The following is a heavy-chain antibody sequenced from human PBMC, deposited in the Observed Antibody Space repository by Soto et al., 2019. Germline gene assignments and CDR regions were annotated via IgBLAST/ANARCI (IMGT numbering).Heavy chain of an antibody. V-gene: IGHV4-31*03. CDR3: AREGWGNHNWFDP. CDR1: GGSISSGGYY. D-gene: IGHD3-16*01. CDR2: IYYSGST. J-gene: IGHJ5*02. Sequence: QVQLQESGPGLVKPSQTLSLTCTVSGGSISSGGYYWSWIRQHPGKGLEWIGYIYYSGSTYYNPDLTSRVTISVDTSKNQFSLKLSSVTAADTAVYYWAREGWGNHNWFDPWGQGTLVTVSS.